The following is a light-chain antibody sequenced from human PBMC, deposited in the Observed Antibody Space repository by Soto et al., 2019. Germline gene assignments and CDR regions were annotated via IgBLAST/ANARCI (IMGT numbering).Light chain of an antibody. Sequence: DIQMTQSPSTLSASVGDRVTITCRASQSISIWLSWYQQKPGKAPKFLIYKASDLESGVPSRFSGSGSGTEFTLTISSLQPDDFATYFCQQYNSYSEAFGQGTKVDIK. J-gene: IGKJ1*01. CDR3: QQYNSYSEA. CDR2: KAS. CDR1: QSISIW. V-gene: IGKV1-5*03.